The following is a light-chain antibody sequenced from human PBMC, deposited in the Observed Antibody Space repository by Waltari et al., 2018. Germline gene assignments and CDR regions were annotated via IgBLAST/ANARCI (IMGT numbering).Light chain of an antibody. CDR3: CSFAGSGPHVV. J-gene: IGLJ2*01. CDR2: EST. Sequence: QSALTQPASVSGSPGQSLTISCPGPSSDVGTYNIFSWYHHHPGKAPKPMIYESTKRPSGVSNRISGSKSGITASLTISGLQAEDEADYYCCSFAGSGPHVVFGGGTKLTVL. V-gene: IGLV2-23*01. CDR1: SSDVGTYNI.